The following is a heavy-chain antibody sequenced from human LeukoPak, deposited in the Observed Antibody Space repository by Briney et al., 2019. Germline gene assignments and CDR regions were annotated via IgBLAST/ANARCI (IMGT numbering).Heavy chain of an antibody. V-gene: IGHV3-30-3*01. J-gene: IGHJ4*02. CDR1: GFTFSSYA. Sequence: GGSLRLSCAASGFTFSSYAMHWVRQAPGKGLEWVAVISYDGCNKYYADSVKGRFTISRDNSKNTLYLQMNSLRAEDTAVYYCARDLGQWELLFDYWGQGTLVTVSS. D-gene: IGHD1-26*01. CDR2: ISYDGCNK. CDR3: ARDLGQWELLFDY.